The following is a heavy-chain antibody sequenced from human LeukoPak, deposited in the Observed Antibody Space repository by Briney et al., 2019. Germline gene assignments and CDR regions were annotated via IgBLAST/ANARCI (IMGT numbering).Heavy chain of an antibody. D-gene: IGHD5-24*01. CDR1: GDSINYYY. CDR2: IHYTGPT. Sequence: KPSETLSLTCTVSGDSINYYYWSWIRQSPGKGLEWIGYIHYTGPTNYNPSLKSRVTISVDTSKNQFSLKLSSVTAADTAVYYCATQFVEMATIDYWGQGTLVTVSS. V-gene: IGHV4-59*08. CDR3: ATQFVEMATIDY. J-gene: IGHJ4*02.